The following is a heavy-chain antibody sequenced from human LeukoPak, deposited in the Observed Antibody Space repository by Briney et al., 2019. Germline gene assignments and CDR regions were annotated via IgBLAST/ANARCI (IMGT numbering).Heavy chain of an antibody. CDR2: IYYSGST. D-gene: IGHD3-9*01. CDR3: ARADDILTGYYSN. CDR1: GGSISSGGYY. Sequence: PSQTLSLTCTVSGGSISSGGYYWSWIRQHPGKGLERIGYIYYSGSTYYNPSLKSRVTISVDTSKNQFSLKLSSVTAADTAVYYCARADDILTGYYSNWGQGTLVTVSS. V-gene: IGHV4-31*03. J-gene: IGHJ4*02.